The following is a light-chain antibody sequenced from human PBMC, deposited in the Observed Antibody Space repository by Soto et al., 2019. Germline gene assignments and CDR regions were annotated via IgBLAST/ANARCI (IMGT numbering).Light chain of an antibody. V-gene: IGLV1-40*01. Sequence: QLVLTQPPSVSGAPGQRVTISCTGSSSNIGAGYDVHWYQQLPGTAPKLLIYGNSNRPSGVPDRFSGSKSGTSASLAITGLQAEDEADYYCQSYDSSPLFGGGTQLTVL. CDR3: QSYDSSPL. CDR2: GNS. J-gene: IGLJ2*01. CDR1: SSNIGAGYD.